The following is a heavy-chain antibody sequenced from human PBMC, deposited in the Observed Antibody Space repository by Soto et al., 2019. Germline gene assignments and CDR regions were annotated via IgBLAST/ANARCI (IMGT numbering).Heavy chain of an antibody. CDR2: ISAYNGYT. V-gene: IGHV1-18*04. CDR1: GYTFTSHS. Sequence: QVQLVQSGAEVKKPGASVKVSCKASGYTFTSHSIIWVRRAPGEGLEWVGWISAYNGYTNSAENFQGRVTMTTDASTNTAYMELRSLRSDETAVYYCARVGYYYGSGSYVFDPWGQGTLVTVSS. CDR3: ARVGYYYGSGSYVFDP. D-gene: IGHD3-10*01. J-gene: IGHJ5*02.